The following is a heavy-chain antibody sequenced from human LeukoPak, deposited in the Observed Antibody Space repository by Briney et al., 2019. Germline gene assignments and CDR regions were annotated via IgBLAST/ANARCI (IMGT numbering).Heavy chain of an antibody. V-gene: IGHV4-59*01. CDR2: IYYSGST. CDR1: GGSISSYY. J-gene: IGHJ4*02. Sequence: SETLSLTCTVSGGSISSYYWSWIRQPPGKGLEWIGYIYYSGSTNYNPSLKSRVAISVDTSKNQFSLKLSSVTAADTAVYYCARDRGGYSSSWQLDYWGQGTLDTVSS. CDR3: ARDRGGYSSSWQLDY. D-gene: IGHD6-13*01.